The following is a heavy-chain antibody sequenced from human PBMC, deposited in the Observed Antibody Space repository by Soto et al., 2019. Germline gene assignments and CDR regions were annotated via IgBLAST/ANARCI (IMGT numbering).Heavy chain of an antibody. J-gene: IGHJ4*02. CDR1: GFTFSSYG. CDR3: ARGHCSGGSCYSPFGY. CDR2: IWYDGSNK. D-gene: IGHD2-15*01. Sequence: QVQLVESGGGVVQPGRSLRLSCAASGFTFSSYGMHWVRQAPGKGLEWVAVIWYDGSNKYYADSVKGRFTISRANSKNTVYLQMNSLRADDTAVYYCARGHCSGGSCYSPFGYWGQGTLVTVSS. V-gene: IGHV3-33*01.